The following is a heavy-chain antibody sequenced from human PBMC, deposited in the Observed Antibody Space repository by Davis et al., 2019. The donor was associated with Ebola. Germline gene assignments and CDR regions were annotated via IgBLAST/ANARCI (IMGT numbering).Heavy chain of an antibody. D-gene: IGHD5-18*01. V-gene: IGHV3-30*18. CDR1: GYTFTGYY. CDR2: ISYDGSNK. Sequence: SCKASGYTFTGYYMHWVRQAPGKGLEWVAVISYDGSNKYYADSVKGRFTISRDNSKNTLYLQMNSLRAEDTAVYYCAKDLGYSYGSYYYYGMDVWGQGTTVTVSS. CDR3: AKDLGYSYGSYYYYGMDV. J-gene: IGHJ6*02.